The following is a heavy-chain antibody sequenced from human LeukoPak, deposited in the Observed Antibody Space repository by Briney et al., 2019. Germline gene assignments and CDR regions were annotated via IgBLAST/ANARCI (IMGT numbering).Heavy chain of an antibody. J-gene: IGHJ4*02. Sequence: SETLSLTCTVSGGSLTSSSHYWGWIRQPPGMGLEWVGSVHYTGNTYYNSSLSSRITISVDTSSNQFSLRLNSVTAADTALYYCARHDPFQYWGQGALVTVSS. CDR1: GGSLTSSSHY. CDR2: VHYTGNT. CDR3: ARHDPFQY. V-gene: IGHV4-39*01.